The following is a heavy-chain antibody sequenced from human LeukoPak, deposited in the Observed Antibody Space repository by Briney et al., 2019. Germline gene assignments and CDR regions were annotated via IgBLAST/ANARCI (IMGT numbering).Heavy chain of an antibody. CDR3: ATSAAAAGTE. CDR2: INEDGSVK. V-gene: IGHV3-7*03. Sequence: GGSLRLSCAASGFTFNYHWMSWVRQAPGKGLDWVANINEDGSVKHYVDSVKGRFTISRDNAKNSVYLHMNSLRAEDTAVYYCATSAAAAGTEWGQGILVTVSS. D-gene: IGHD6-13*01. CDR1: GFTFNYHW. J-gene: IGHJ4*02.